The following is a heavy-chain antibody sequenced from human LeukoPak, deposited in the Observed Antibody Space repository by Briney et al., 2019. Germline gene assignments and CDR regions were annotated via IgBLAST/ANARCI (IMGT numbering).Heavy chain of an antibody. CDR1: GFTFSSYS. V-gene: IGHV3-48*01. CDR2: ISSSSSTI. D-gene: IGHD3-3*01. Sequence: PGGSLRLSCAASGFTFSSYSMNWVRQAPGKGLEWVSYISSSSSTIYYADSVKGRFTISRDNAKNSLYLQMNSLRAEDTAVYYCARRPITPFSMDVWGKGTTVTVSS. J-gene: IGHJ6*03. CDR3: ARRPITPFSMDV.